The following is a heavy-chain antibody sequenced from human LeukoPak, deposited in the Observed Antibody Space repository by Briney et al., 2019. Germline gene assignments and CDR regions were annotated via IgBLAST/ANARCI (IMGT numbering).Heavy chain of an antibody. CDR1: SGSVSSGSYY. CDR3: AMDCSGGTCYAAGGDY. D-gene: IGHD2-15*01. Sequence: SETLSLTCTVSSGSVSSGSYYWGWIRQSPGKGLEWIGNIYYSGSTNYNPSLKSRVTISVDTPKNQFSLKLSSVTAADTAVYYCAMDCSGGTCYAAGGDYWGQGTLVTASS. CDR2: IYYSGST. V-gene: IGHV4-61*01. J-gene: IGHJ4*02.